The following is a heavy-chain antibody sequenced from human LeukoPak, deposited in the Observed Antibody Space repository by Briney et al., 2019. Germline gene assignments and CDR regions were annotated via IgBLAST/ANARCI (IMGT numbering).Heavy chain of an antibody. Sequence: SVKVSCKASRGTFSNYAISWVRQAPGQGFEWMGGIIPILGTSNYAQKFQGRFTITADESTSTAHMELSSLRSEDTAVYYCARGKLLLGRWFDPWGQGTLVTVSS. V-gene: IGHV1-69*13. CDR2: IIPILGTS. CDR1: RGTFSNYA. J-gene: IGHJ5*02. CDR3: ARGKLLLGRWFDP. D-gene: IGHD2-15*01.